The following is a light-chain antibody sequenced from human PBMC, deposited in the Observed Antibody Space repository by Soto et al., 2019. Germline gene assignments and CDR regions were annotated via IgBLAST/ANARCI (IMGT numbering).Light chain of an antibody. CDR1: NSDIGSRNL. Sequence: QSVLTQPASVSGSPGQSITICCTGTNSDIGSRNLVSWYQQHPGIAPKLIIYEGSRRPSGISHRFSGSRSGNTASLTISGLRAEVEADYYFCSYTNSGSIVFGTGTQLTVL. V-gene: IGLV2-23*01. CDR3: CSYTNSGSIV. CDR2: EGS. J-gene: IGLJ7*01.